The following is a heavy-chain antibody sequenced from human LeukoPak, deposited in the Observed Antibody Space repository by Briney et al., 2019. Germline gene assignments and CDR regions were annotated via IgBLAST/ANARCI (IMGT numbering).Heavy chain of an antibody. J-gene: IGHJ4*02. V-gene: IGHV3-53*01. CDR1: GFTGSSNY. Sequence: PGGSLRLTCAASGFTGSSNYMSCVRQAPGKGLEWVSVIYSGGSTYYADSVKGRFIISRDNSKNTLYLQMNSLRAEDTAVYYCASPYPEYTSSWYTAHNWGQGTLVTVSS. CDR2: IYSGGST. D-gene: IGHD6-13*01. CDR3: ASPYPEYTSSWYTAHN.